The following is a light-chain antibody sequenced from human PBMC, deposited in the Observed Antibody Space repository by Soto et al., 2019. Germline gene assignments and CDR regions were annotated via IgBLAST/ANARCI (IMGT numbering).Light chain of an antibody. V-gene: IGLV2-8*01. CDR1: SSDVGGYNF. CDR3: SSYAGSNNVI. J-gene: IGLJ2*01. Sequence: QSALTQPPSASGSPGQSVTISCTGTSSDVGGYNFVSWYQQHPGKAPKLMAYDVTKRPSGVPDRFSGSKSGNTASLTVSGLHAEDEADYYCSSYAGSNNVIFGGGTKLTVL. CDR2: DVT.